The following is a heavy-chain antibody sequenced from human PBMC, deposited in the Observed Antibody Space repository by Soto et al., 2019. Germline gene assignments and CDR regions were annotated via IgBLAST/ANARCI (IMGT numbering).Heavy chain of an antibody. CDR1: GFSLSTSGVG. J-gene: IGHJ4*02. Sequence: QITLKESGPTLVKPTQTLTLTCTFSGFSLSTSGVGVGWIRQPPGKALEWLALIYWDDDKRYSPSLKSRHTLTKDTSKNQVDLTTTNMDPVDTATYYCAHSLIPNWGSRGAFDYWGQGTLVTVSS. V-gene: IGHV2-5*02. CDR2: IYWDDDK. CDR3: AHSLIPNWGSRGAFDY. D-gene: IGHD7-27*01.